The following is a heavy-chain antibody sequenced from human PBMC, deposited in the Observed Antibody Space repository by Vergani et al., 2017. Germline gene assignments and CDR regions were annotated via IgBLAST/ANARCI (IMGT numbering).Heavy chain of an antibody. J-gene: IGHJ6*03. D-gene: IGHD6-6*01. V-gene: IGHV3-30*18. Sequence: QVQLVESGGGVVRPGRSLRLSCAASGFTFSSYGMHWVRQAPGKGLEWVAVISYDGSNKYYADSVKGRFTISRDNSKNTLYLQMNRRRAEDTAVYYCAKDAIAARPDGLYYYYMDVWGKGTTVTVSS. CDR1: GFTFSSYG. CDR2: ISYDGSNK. CDR3: AKDAIAARPDGLYYYYMDV.